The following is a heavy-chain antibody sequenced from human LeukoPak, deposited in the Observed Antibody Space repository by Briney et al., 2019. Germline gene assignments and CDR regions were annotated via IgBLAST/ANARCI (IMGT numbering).Heavy chain of an antibody. CDR2: IYHSGST. V-gene: IGHV4-59*08. D-gene: IGHD2-15*01. Sequence: SETLSLTCTVSGGSIRNYYWTWIRQPPGRGLEWIGYIYHSGSTKYNPSLKSRVTISVDTSKNQFSLRLRSVTAADAAVYFCARHGQAPDCTGGSCLDYWGQGTPVTVSS. J-gene: IGHJ4*02. CDR1: GGSIRNYY. CDR3: ARHGQAPDCTGGSCLDY.